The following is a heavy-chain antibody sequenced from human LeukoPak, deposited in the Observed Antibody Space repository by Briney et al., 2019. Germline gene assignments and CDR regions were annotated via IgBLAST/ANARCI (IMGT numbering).Heavy chain of an antibody. CDR3: ARVTGYMIEDYFDY. CDR1: GGSISSGSYY. J-gene: IGHJ4*02. CDR2: VYTSGST. Sequence: SETLSLTCTVSGGSISSGSYYWSWIRQPAGKGLEWIGRVYTSGSTDYNPSLKSRVTISFDTTKNQFSLNLSSVTAADTAVYYCARVTGYMIEDYFDYWGQGTLVTVSS. D-gene: IGHD3-22*01. V-gene: IGHV4-61*02.